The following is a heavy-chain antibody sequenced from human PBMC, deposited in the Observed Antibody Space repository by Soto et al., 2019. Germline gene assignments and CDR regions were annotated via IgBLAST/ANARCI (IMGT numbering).Heavy chain of an antibody. Sequence: QVQLQESGPGLVMPSQTLSLTCTVSGGSISSGGYYWSWLRQHPGKGLEWLGYIYYSGTTYYNPSLKSRVTMAVDPSKNLFSLSLSSVPAADTAVYYCARKAFYYDSRAYRKPTVFDYWGQGTLVSVSS. CDR3: ARKAFYYDSRAYRKPTVFDY. CDR1: GGSISSGGYY. J-gene: IGHJ4*02. V-gene: IGHV4-31*03. CDR2: IYYSGTT. D-gene: IGHD3-22*01.